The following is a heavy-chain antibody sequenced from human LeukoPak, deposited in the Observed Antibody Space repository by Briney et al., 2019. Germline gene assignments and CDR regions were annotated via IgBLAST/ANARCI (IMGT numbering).Heavy chain of an antibody. V-gene: IGHV3-72*01. CDR2: IRRGTNSYTT. CDR3: DRDGGEGGKRLFVI. Sequence: GGSLRLSCAASGFTFSDYILDWVRQAPGKGLEWVGRIRRGTNSYTTEYAASVKGRFIISRDDSKNSVYLHMTSLKTGDRAVLHCDRDGGEGGKRLFVIWGQRTNVSVFS. J-gene: IGHJ3*02. CDR1: GFTFSDYI. D-gene: IGHD3-16*01.